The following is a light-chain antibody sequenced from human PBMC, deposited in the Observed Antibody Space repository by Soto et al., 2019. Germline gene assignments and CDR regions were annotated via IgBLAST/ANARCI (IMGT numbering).Light chain of an antibody. J-gene: IGKJ2*01. Sequence: EIVMTQSPATLSVSPGERATLSCRASQSVSSNLAWYQQKPGQAPRLLLYGASTRATGIPARFGGSGSGTEFTFTISSLQSEDFAVYYCQQYNNWPPTTFGQGTKLEIK. CDR2: GAS. CDR3: QQYNNWPPTT. V-gene: IGKV3-15*01. CDR1: QSVSSN.